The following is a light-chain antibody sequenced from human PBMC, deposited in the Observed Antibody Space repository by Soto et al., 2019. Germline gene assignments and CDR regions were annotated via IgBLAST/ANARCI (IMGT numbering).Light chain of an antibody. CDR3: GSYAGSKGVV. CDR2: DVS. J-gene: IGLJ2*01. V-gene: IGLV2-8*01. CDR1: SSDVGGYNY. Sequence: QSVLTQPPSASGSPGQSVTISCTGTSSDVGGYNYVSWYQQHPGKAPKLLIHDVSKRPSGVPDRFSGSKSGNAASLTVSRLQAEDEADYYCGSYAGSKGVVFGGGTKLTVL.